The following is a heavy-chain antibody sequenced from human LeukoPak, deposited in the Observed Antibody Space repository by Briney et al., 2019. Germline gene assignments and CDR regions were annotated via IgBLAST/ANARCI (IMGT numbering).Heavy chain of an antibody. CDR1: GGSISSSSYY. CDR3: ASQAPYGSGSYRPFGY. Sequence: SETLSLTCTVSGGSISSSSYYWGWIRQPPGKGLEWIGSIYINGSTNYNPSLKSRVIISVDTSKNQFSLKLSSVTAADTAVYYCASQAPYGSGSYRPFGYWGQGTLVTVSS. CDR2: IYINGST. J-gene: IGHJ4*02. V-gene: IGHV4-39*07. D-gene: IGHD3-10*01.